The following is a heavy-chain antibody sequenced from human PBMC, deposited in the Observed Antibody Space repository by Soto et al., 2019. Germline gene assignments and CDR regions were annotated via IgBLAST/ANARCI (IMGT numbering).Heavy chain of an antibody. CDR1: GFTFSTYW. Sequence: PGGSLRLSCAASGFTFSTYWMHWVRQAPGKGLVWVSRINSDGRSTNYADSVKGRFTISRDNAKNTLYLQMNSLRADDTAVYYCARDMCPYSNYVAHWGQGTLVTVSS. D-gene: IGHD4-4*01. CDR3: ARDMCPYSNYVAH. V-gene: IGHV3-74*01. J-gene: IGHJ4*02. CDR2: INSDGRST.